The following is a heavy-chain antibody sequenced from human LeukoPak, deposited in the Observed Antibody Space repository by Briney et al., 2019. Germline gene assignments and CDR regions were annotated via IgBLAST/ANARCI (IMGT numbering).Heavy chain of an antibody. CDR3: AREGWIGVIDY. D-gene: IGHD3-16*01. CDR2: IYHSGST. V-gene: IGHV4-30-2*01. CDR1: GGSISSGGYS. Sequence: SETLSLTCAVSGGSISSGGYSWSWIRQPPGKGLEWIGYIYHSGSTYYNPSLKSRVTISVDRSKNQFSLKLSSVTAADTAVYYCAREGWIGVIDYWGQGTLVTVSS. J-gene: IGHJ4*02.